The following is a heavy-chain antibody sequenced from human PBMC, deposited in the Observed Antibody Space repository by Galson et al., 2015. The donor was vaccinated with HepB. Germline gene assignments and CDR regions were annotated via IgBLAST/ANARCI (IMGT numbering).Heavy chain of an antibody. V-gene: IGHV1-18*04. CDR3: AREVGATQYYYYYGMDV. D-gene: IGHD1-26*01. CDR1: GYTFTSYG. CDR2: ISAYNGNT. Sequence: SVKVSCKASGYTFTSYGISWVRQAPGQGLEWMGWISAYNGNTNYAQKLQGRVTMTTDTSTSTAYMELRSLRSDDTAVYYCAREVGATQYYYYYGMDVWGQGTTVTVSS. J-gene: IGHJ6*02.